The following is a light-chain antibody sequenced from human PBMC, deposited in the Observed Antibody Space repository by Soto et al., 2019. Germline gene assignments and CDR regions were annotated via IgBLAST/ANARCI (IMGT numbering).Light chain of an antibody. CDR1: SSNIGAGYD. CDR3: QSYDSSLSGSV. Sequence: QSVLTQPPSVSGAPGQRVTISCTGSSSNIGAGYDVHWYQQLPGTAPKLLIYGNSNRPSGVPDRFSGSKSGTSASLAITGLQADDEADYYCQSYDSSLSGSVFGPGTKVIVL. CDR2: GNS. J-gene: IGLJ1*01. V-gene: IGLV1-40*01.